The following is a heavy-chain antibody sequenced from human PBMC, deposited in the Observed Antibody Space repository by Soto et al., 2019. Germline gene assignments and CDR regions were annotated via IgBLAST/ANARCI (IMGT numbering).Heavy chain of an antibody. V-gene: IGHV1-3*01. Sequence: ASVKVSCKASGYTFTTYVIHWVRQAPGQRLEWMGWINGGNGNRKYSQKFQGRVTITRDTSTSTAYMELSRLRSEDTAVYYCARKNTVIFNDDWANCFGPWGQGTLVTVSS. CDR3: ARKNTVIFNDDWANCFGP. CDR1: GYTFTTYV. J-gene: IGHJ5*02. D-gene: IGHD5-18*01. CDR2: INGGNGNR.